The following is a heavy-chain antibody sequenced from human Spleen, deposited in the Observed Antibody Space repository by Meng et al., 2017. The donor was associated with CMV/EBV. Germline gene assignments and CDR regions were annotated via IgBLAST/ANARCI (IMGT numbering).Heavy chain of an antibody. Sequence: GESLKISCAASGFTFSDYGMTWVRQAPGKGLEWVSGISGGGYSTYFADSVKGRFTISRDNSKNTLYLQMNSLRAADTAVYFCAKDPYLRPEGHFEYWGQGTLVTSPQ. D-gene: IGHD2-21*01. CDR1: GFTFSDYG. CDR2: ISGGGYST. J-gene: IGHJ4*02. CDR3: AKDPYLRPEGHFEY. V-gene: IGHV3-23*01.